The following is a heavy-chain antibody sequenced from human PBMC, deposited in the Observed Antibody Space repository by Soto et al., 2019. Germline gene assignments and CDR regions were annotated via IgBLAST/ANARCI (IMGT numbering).Heavy chain of an antibody. V-gene: IGHV3-15*01. CDR1: GFTFSNAW. D-gene: IGHD5-18*01. CDR3: TIRTGGYSYGDPTDYYGMDV. Sequence: LSCAASGFTFSNAWMSWVRQAPGKGLEWVGRIKSKTDGGTTDYAAPVKGRFTISRDDSKNTLYLQMNSLKTEDTAVYYCTIRTGGYSYGDPTDYYGMDVWGQGTTVTVSS. J-gene: IGHJ6*02. CDR2: IKSKTDGGTT.